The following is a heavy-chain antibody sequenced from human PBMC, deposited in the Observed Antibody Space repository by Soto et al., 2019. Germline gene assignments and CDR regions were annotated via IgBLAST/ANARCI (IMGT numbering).Heavy chain of an antibody. D-gene: IGHD1-26*01. CDR3: ARGDPVGADAFDI. V-gene: IGHV3-30*04. CDR2: ISYDGSNK. Sequence: GESLKISCAASGFTFSSYAMHWVRQAPGKGLEWVAVISYDGSNKYYADSVKGRFTISRDNSKNTLYLQMNSLRAEDTAVYYCARGDPVGADAFDIWGQGTMVTVSS. CDR1: GFTFSSYA. J-gene: IGHJ3*02.